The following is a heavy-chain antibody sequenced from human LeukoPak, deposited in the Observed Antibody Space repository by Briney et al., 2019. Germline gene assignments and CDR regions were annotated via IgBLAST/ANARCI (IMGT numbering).Heavy chain of an antibody. D-gene: IGHD5-18*01. CDR1: GYSISSGYY. Sequence: PSETLSLTCTVSGYSISSGYYWGWIRQPPGKGLEWIGSIYHSGSTHYNPSLKSRVTISVDTSKNQFSLKLSSVTAADTAVYYCARVRAMVSYYYYGMDVWGQGTTVTVSS. CDR3: ARVRAMVSYYYYGMDV. V-gene: IGHV4-38-2*02. J-gene: IGHJ6*02. CDR2: IYHSGST.